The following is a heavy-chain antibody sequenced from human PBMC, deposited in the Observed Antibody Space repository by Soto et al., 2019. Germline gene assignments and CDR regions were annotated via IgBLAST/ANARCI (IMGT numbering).Heavy chain of an antibody. CDR1: GYSFISYW. J-gene: IGHJ3*01. CDR2: FYPGDSTS. Sequence: GESLKISCKTSGYSFISYWVAWVRQLPGKGLEWMGTFYPGDSTSTYSPSFQGQVTISVDTSIATAYLQLNSLKASDTAMYYCARIIGYCRNNDCSWTFDVWGQGTMVTVSS. D-gene: IGHD2-15*01. V-gene: IGHV5-51*01. CDR3: ARIIGYCRNNDCSWTFDV.